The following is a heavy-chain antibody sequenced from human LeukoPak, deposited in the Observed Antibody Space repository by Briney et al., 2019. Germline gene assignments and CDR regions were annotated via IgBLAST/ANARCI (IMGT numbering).Heavy chain of an antibody. Sequence: ASVKVSCKVSGYTLTELSMHWVRQAPGKGLEWMGGFDPEDGETIYAQKFQGRVTMTEDTSTDTAYMELSSLRSEDTAVYYYATAHPLPYYCDSGGRAFDIWGQGTMVTVSS. V-gene: IGHV1-24*01. CDR1: GYTLTELS. D-gene: IGHD3-22*01. CDR3: ATAHPLPYYCDSGGRAFDI. J-gene: IGHJ3*02. CDR2: FDPEDGET.